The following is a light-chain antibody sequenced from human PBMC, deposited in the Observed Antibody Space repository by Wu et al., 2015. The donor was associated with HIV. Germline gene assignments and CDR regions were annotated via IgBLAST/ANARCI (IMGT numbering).Light chain of an antibody. CDR3: QQHSSIPYS. CDR1: QDIRNS. CDR2: AAS. Sequence: DIQLTQSPSFLSVSVGDKVTITCRASQDIRNSLAWLQQRPGQAPKLLLYAASTLESGVPSRFSGTGYGTDFTLTISGLQPDDFATYYCQQHSSIPYSFGQGTRLDIK. J-gene: IGKJ2*03. V-gene: IGKV1-NL1*01.